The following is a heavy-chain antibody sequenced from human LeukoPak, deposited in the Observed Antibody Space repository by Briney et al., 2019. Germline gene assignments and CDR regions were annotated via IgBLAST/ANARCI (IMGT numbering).Heavy chain of an antibody. J-gene: IGHJ4*02. CDR3: ARHIYYSTLKIDY. CDR1: GGSISSSSYY. V-gene: IGHV4-39*01. Sequence: KPSETLSLTCTVSGGSISSSSYYWGWIRQPPGKGLEWIGSIYYSGSTYYNPSLKSRVTISVDTSKNQFSLKLSSVTAADTAVYYCARHIYYSTLKIDYWGQGTLVTVSS. D-gene: IGHD3-10*01. CDR2: IYYSGST.